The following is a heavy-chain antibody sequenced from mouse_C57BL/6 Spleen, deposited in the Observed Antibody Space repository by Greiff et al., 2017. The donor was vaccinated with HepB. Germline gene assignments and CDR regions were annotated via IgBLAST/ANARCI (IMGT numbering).Heavy chain of an antibody. D-gene: IGHD1-1*01. CDR3: ARDPYYYGSSRSYFDV. CDR2: ISDGGSYT. CDR1: GFTFSSYA. J-gene: IGHJ1*03. V-gene: IGHV5-4*03. Sequence: DVMLVESGGGLVKPGGSLKLSCAASGFTFSSYAMSWVRQTPEKRLEWVATISDGGSYTYYPDNVKGRFTISRDNAKNNLYLQMSHLKSEDTAMYYCARDPYYYGSSRSYFDVWGTGTTVTVSS.